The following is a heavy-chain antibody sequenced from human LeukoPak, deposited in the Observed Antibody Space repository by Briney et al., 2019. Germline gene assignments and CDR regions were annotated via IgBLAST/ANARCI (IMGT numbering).Heavy chain of an antibody. V-gene: IGHV3-48*03. CDR1: GFTFSSYE. Sequence: PGGSLRLSCAASGFTFSSYEMNWVRQAPGKGLEWVSHIGSSGGTIYYADSVKGRFTISRDNAKNSLYLQMNSLRAEDTAVYYCASDYGVETRRFDYWGRGTLVTVSS. J-gene: IGHJ4*02. CDR2: IGSSGGTI. D-gene: IGHD3-3*01. CDR3: ASDYGVETRRFDY.